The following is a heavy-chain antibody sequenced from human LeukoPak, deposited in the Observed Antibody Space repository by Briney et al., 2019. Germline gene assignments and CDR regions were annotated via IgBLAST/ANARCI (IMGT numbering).Heavy chain of an antibody. CDR2: ISGSGGST. J-gene: IGHJ5*02. CDR3: AKDLLRSSSWYRGNWFDP. D-gene: IGHD6-13*01. V-gene: IGHV3-23*01. Sequence: GGSLRLSCAASGFTFSSYAMSWVRQAPGKGLEWVSAISGSGGSTYYADSVKGRFTISRDNSKNTLYLQMNSLRAEDTAVYYCAKDLLRSSSWYRGNWFDPWGQGTLVTVSS. CDR1: GFTFSSYA.